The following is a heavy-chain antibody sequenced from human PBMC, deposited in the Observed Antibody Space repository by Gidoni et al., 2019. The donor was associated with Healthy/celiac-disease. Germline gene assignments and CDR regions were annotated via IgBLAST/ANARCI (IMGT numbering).Heavy chain of an antibody. J-gene: IGHJ5*02. CDR3: ARDRGPRGGTTWFDP. Sequence: QVQLVQSGAEVTKPGASVKVSCQASGYPFTGYYMHWVRQAPGQGLEWMGWINPNSGGTNYAQKFQGRVTMTRDTSISTAYMELSRLRSDDTAVYYCARDRGPRGGTTWFDPWGQGTLVTVSS. V-gene: IGHV1-2*02. CDR1: GYPFTGYY. CDR2: INPNSGGT. D-gene: IGHD2-15*01.